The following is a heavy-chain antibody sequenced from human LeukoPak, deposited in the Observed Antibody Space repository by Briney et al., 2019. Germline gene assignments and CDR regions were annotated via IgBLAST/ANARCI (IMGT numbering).Heavy chain of an antibody. Sequence: SETLSLTCAVYGGSFSGYYWSWIRQPPGKGLEWIGEINHSGSTNYNPSLKSRVTISVDTSKNQFSLKLSSVTAADTAVYYCARGRAMIVVFDPWGQGTLVTVSS. J-gene: IGHJ5*02. CDR1: GGSFSGYY. CDR3: ARGRAMIVVFDP. V-gene: IGHV4-34*01. CDR2: INHSGST. D-gene: IGHD3-22*01.